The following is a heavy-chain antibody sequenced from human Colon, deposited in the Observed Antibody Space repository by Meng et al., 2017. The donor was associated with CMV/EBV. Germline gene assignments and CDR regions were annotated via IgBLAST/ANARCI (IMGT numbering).Heavy chain of an antibody. CDR3: VRQTKSGSFYFDN. J-gene: IGHJ4*02. CDR2: INPYNGNI. V-gene: IGHV1-18*04. Sequence: KGSGYIFPDYGINWVRQAPGKGLEWMGWINPYNGNINYAQKFHGRVTLTTDTSTATAYMELRGLRSDDTAVYYCVRQTKSGSFYFDNWGQGTLVTVSS. CDR1: GYIFPDYG. D-gene: IGHD1-26*01.